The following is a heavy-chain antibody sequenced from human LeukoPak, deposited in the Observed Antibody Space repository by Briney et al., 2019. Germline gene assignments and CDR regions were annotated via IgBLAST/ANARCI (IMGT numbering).Heavy chain of an antibody. CDR2: ITSRSTT. D-gene: IGHD7-27*01. Sequence: RGSLRLSCAASGFIFSHYGMNWVRRAPGKVLEWVSGITSRSTTYYADSVKGRFTISRDNSKNMVWLQINSPTAEDTATYYCAKDGNWARFEDWGQGTLVTVSS. V-gene: IGHV3-23*01. CDR1: GFIFSHYG. CDR3: AKDGNWARFED. J-gene: IGHJ4*02.